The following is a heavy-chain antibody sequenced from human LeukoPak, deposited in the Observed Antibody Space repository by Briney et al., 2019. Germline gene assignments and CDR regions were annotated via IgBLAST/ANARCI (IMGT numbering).Heavy chain of an antibody. Sequence: GGSLRLSCAASGFTFSSYTMSWVRQAPGKGLEWVSGISGSGGSTYYADSVKGRLTISRDNSKNTLYLQMNSLRAEDTAVYYCAKGRYYGSGKWGYFEYWGQGTLVTVSS. CDR1: GFTFSSYT. CDR3: AKGRYYGSGKWGYFEY. D-gene: IGHD3-10*01. CDR2: ISGSGGST. V-gene: IGHV3-23*01. J-gene: IGHJ4*02.